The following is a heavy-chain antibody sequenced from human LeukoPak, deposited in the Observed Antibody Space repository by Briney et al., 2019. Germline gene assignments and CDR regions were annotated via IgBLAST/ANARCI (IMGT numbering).Heavy chain of an antibody. V-gene: IGHV3-21*01. CDR1: GFTFSSYE. D-gene: IGHD6-13*01. Sequence: GGSLRLSCAASGFTFSSYEMNWVRQAPGKGLEWVSSISSSSSYIYYADSVKGRFTISRDNAKNSLYLQMNSLRAEDTAVYYCARDHWTFRGIAFDYWGQGTLVTVSS. CDR3: ARDHWTFRGIAFDY. CDR2: ISSSSSYI. J-gene: IGHJ4*02.